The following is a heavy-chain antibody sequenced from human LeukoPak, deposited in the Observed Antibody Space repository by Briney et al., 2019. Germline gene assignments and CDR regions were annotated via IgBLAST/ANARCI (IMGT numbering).Heavy chain of an antibody. D-gene: IGHD2-21*02. J-gene: IGHJ4*02. V-gene: IGHV3-48*02. CDR1: GFPFRDYV. Sequence: GGSLRLSCAASGFPFRDYVMSWVRQAPGKGLEWVSYINHNAELIYYADSVKGRFTISRDNGKNSLYLQMNSLRDEDTAVYYXXXXSDWAFHYWGQGTRVTVSS. CDR3: XXXSDWAFHY. CDR2: INHNAELI.